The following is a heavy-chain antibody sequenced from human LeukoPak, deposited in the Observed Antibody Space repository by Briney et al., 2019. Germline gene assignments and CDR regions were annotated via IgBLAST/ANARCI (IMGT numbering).Heavy chain of an antibody. CDR2: ISSSSSYI. J-gene: IGHJ4*02. V-gene: IGHV3-21*01. CDR1: GFTFSSYS. D-gene: IGHD3-22*01. CDR3: ARDLYYYDSSGYHDY. Sequence: GGXLRLSCAASGFTFSSYSMNWVRQAPGKGLEWVSSISSSSSYIYYADSVKGRFTISRDNAKNSLYLQMNSLRAEDTAVYYCARDLYYYDSSGYHDYWGQGTLVTVSS.